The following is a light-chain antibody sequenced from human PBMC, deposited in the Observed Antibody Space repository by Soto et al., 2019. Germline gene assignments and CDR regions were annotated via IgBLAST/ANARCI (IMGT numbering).Light chain of an antibody. CDR2: GAS. J-gene: IGKJ4*01. CDR1: QSISSSF. CDR3: QRYGSSPPLT. Sequence: EFVLTQSPGTLSLSPGERATLSCRASQSISSSFLAWYQHKPGQAPRLLIYGASFRGTGIPDRFSGGGSGTYFTLTISRLEPEDFAVYYCQRYGSSPPLTFGGGTKVEI. V-gene: IGKV3-20*01.